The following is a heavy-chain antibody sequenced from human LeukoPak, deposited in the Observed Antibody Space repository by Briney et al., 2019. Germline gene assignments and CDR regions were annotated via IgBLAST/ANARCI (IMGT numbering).Heavy chain of an antibody. Sequence: GESLKISCKGSGYSFTSYWIGWVRQMPGKGLEWMGIIYPGVSDTRYSPSFQGQVTISADKSISTAYLQWSSLKASDTAMYYCARHVTIFGVVTYYMDVWGKGTTVTVSS. CDR1: GYSFTSYW. CDR2: IYPGVSDT. J-gene: IGHJ6*03. CDR3: ARHVTIFGVVTYYMDV. V-gene: IGHV5-51*01. D-gene: IGHD3-3*01.